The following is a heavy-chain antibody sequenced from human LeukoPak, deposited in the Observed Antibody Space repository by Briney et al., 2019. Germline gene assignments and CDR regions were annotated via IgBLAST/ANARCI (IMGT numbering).Heavy chain of an antibody. CDR2: IIPIFGTA. CDR3: AREAGDYSNYEGGY. V-gene: IGHV1-69*13. CDR1: GYTFTSYA. D-gene: IGHD4-11*01. J-gene: IGHJ4*02. Sequence: GASVKVSCKASGYTFTSYAISWVRQAPGQGLEWMGGIIPIFGTANYAQKFQGRVTITADESTSTAYMELSSLRSEDTAVYYCAREAGDYSNYEGGYWGQGTLVTVSS.